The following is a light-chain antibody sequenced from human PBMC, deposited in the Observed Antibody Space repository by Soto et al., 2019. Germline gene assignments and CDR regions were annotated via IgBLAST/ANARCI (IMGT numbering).Light chain of an antibody. CDR2: DVT. CDR3: SSYTSSSTLV. Sequence: QSALTQPASVSGSPGQSITISCTGTSSDVGGYNYVSWYQQHPGKAPKLMIYDVTNRPSGVSNRFSGSKSGNTASLTISGLQAEEEADYYCSSYTSSSTLVFGAGTKVPVL. V-gene: IGLV2-14*01. J-gene: IGLJ1*01. CDR1: SSDVGGYNY.